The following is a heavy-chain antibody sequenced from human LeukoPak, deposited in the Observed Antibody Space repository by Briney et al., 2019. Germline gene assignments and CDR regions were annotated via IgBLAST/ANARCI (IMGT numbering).Heavy chain of an antibody. CDR1: SGFFSSSRYD. CDR3: ARHPASPTIPGYAFDI. V-gene: IGHV4-39*01. CDR2: IYYSGST. J-gene: IGHJ3*02. Sequence: PSETLSLTCTVSSGFFSSSRYDWRWIRQPPGKGLEWIGSIYYSGSTYYNPSLKSRVTISVDTSKNQFSLKLRSVTAADTAVYYCARHPASPTIPGYAFDIWGQGTMVTVSS. D-gene: IGHD2-21*01.